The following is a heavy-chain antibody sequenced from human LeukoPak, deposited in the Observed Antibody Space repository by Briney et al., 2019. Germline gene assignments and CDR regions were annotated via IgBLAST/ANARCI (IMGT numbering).Heavy chain of an antibody. CDR1: GGSVSSGSYY. V-gene: IGHV4-61*01. CDR2: IHYSGST. Sequence: SETLSLTCTVSGGSVSSGSYYWSWIRQPPGKGLEWIGYIHYSGSTNYNPSLKSRVTISVDTSKNQFSLKLSSVTAADTAVYYCASNRAVYGSGSYYPIRYGMDVWGKGTTVTVSS. D-gene: IGHD3-10*01. CDR3: ASNRAVYGSGSYYPIRYGMDV. J-gene: IGHJ6*04.